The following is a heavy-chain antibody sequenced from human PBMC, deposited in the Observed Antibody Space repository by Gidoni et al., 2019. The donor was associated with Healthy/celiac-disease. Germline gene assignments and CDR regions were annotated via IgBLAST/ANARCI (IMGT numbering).Heavy chain of an antibody. J-gene: IGHJ6*03. V-gene: IGHV4-61*02. CDR1: GGSTSSGSYY. Sequence: HVQLQDSVPGLLKPSQPLSLTCTVSGGSTSSGSYYWIWIRPPAGKGLEWIGRIYTSGSTNYNPALKSRVTISVDTSKSQFSLKLRSVTAADTAVYYCAGGGGVGSTSWNYYYYMDVWGKGTTVTVSS. D-gene: IGHD2-2*01. CDR3: AGGGGVGSTSWNYYYYMDV. CDR2: IYTSGST.